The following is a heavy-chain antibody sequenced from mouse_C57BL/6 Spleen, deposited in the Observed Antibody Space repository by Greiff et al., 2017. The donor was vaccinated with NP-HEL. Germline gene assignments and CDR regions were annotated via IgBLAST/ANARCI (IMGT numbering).Heavy chain of an antibody. Sequence: QVQLQQPGAELVKPGASVKLSCKASGYTFTSYWMHWVKQRPGQGLEWIGMIHPNSGSTNYNEKFKSKATLTVDKSSSTAYMQLSSLTSEDSAVYYCARDFITTVVAKYFDVWGTGTTVTVSS. CDR3: ARDFITTVVAKYFDV. CDR2: IHPNSGST. D-gene: IGHD1-1*01. V-gene: IGHV1-64*01. J-gene: IGHJ1*03. CDR1: GYTFTSYW.